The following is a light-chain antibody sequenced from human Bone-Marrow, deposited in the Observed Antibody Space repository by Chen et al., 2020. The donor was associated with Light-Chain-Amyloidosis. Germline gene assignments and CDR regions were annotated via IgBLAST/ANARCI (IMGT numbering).Light chain of an antibody. V-gene: IGLV3-21*02. CDR1: NIGTTS. CDR2: DVS. Sequence: SYVPTQPSSVSVAPGQTATIACGGNNIGTTSVHWYKQTPGQAPLLVDYDVSAWPSGSPSRLSASNSGNTATLTISMVEAGDEADYYCQVWDRSSDRPVFGGGTKLTVL. CDR3: QVWDRSSDRPV. J-gene: IGLJ3*02.